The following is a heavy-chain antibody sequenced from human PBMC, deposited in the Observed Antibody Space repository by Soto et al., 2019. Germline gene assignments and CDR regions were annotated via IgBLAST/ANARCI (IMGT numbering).Heavy chain of an antibody. J-gene: IGHJ4*02. Sequence: SETLSLTCTVSGGSISSYYWSWIRQPPGKGLEWIGYVFYSGTTFYNPSLKSRVTMSMDTSKKQFSLEVTSVTAADTAIYYCASSRYSATYYVDYWGQGTLVTVSS. CDR2: VFYSGTT. V-gene: IGHV4-59*01. CDR1: GGSISSYY. CDR3: ASSRYSATYYVDY. D-gene: IGHD1-26*01.